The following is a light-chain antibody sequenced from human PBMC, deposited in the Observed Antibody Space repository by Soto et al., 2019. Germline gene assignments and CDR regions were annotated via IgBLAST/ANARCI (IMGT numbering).Light chain of an antibody. CDR2: EVS. V-gene: IGLV2-14*01. J-gene: IGLJ1*01. Sequence: ALTQPASVSGSPGQSITISCTGTSSDVGGYDYVSWYQQHPGKAPKLMIYEVSYRPSGVSNRFSGSKSGNTASLTISGLQAEDEADYYCSSYTSSSTYVFGTGTKLTVL. CDR3: SSYTSSSTYV. CDR1: SSDVGGYDY.